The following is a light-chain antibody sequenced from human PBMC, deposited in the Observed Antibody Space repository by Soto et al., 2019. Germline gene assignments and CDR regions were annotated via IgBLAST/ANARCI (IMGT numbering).Light chain of an antibody. J-gene: IGKJ4*01. CDR1: QSITKY. CDR2: GAS. CDR3: QQSHSLPRT. V-gene: IGKV1-39*01. Sequence: DVQMTQSPSSLSASVGDRVSITCRASQSITKYLNWYQQKPGTAPKLFIYGASSLQSGVPLRFSGSGFGTDFTLNISSLHPEDVATYYCQQSHSLPRTFGGGTKLVIK.